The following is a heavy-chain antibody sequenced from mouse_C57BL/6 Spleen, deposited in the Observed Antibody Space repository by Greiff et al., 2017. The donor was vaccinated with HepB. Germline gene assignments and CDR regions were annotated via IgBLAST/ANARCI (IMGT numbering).Heavy chain of an antibody. Sequence: EVQRVESGGGLVQPKGSLKLSCAASGFSFNTYAMNWVRQAPGKGLEWVARIRSKSNNYATYYADSVKDRFTISRDDSESMLYLQMNNLKTEDTAMDYCVRRGYYAMDYWGQGTSVTVSS. CDR1: GFSFNTYA. J-gene: IGHJ4*01. CDR2: IRSKSNNYAT. V-gene: IGHV10-1*01. CDR3: VRRGYYAMDY.